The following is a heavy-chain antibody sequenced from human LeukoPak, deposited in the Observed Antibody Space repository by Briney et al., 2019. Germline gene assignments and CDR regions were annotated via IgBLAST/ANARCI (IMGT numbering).Heavy chain of an antibody. CDR3: ARDPYSGSYGNYYYYYMDV. D-gene: IGHD1-26*01. J-gene: IGHJ6*03. CDR2: ISSSSSYI. V-gene: IGHV3-21*01. CDR1: EFTFSSYS. Sequence: PGGSLRLSCAASEFTFSSYSMNWVRQAPGKGLEWVSSISSSSSYIYYADSVKGRFTISRDNAKNSLYLQMNSLRAEDTAVYYCARDPYSGSYGNYYYYYMDVWGKGTTVTISS.